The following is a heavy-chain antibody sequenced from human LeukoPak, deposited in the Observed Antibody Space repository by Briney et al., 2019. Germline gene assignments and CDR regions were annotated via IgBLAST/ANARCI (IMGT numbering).Heavy chain of an antibody. CDR3: ATESVVGDFDY. Sequence: SETLSLTCTVSGGSISSSSYYWSWIRQPPGKGLEWIGYIYYSGSTNYNPSLKSRVTISVDTSKNQFSLKLSSVTAADTAVYYCATESVVGDFDYWGQGTLVTVSS. V-gene: IGHV4-61*01. D-gene: IGHD1-26*01. J-gene: IGHJ4*02. CDR1: GGSISSSSYY. CDR2: IYYSGST.